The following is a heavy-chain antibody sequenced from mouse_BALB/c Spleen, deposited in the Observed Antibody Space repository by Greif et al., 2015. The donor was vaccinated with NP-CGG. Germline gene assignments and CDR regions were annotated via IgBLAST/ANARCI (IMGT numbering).Heavy chain of an antibody. D-gene: IGHD2-14*01. V-gene: IGHV1S22*01. J-gene: IGHJ4*01. CDR3: TRAYYRYALDS. CDR1: GYTFTTYW. Sequence: LQQSGSELVRPGASVKLSCKASGYTFTTYWMHWVKQRPGQGLEWIGTIYPDSGGAYYDEKFKSKATLTVDTSSSTAYMQLSSLTSEDSAVYYCTRAYYRYALDSWGQGTSVSVSS. CDR2: IYPDSGGA.